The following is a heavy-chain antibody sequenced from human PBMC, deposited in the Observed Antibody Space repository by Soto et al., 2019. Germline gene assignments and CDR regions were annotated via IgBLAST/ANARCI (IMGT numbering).Heavy chain of an antibody. CDR1: GFTFSSYG. CDR3: ARDRSRDYGDYYFDY. D-gene: IGHD4-17*01. J-gene: IGHJ4*02. V-gene: IGHV3-33*01. CDR2: IWYDGSNK. Sequence: GGSLRLSCAASGFTFSSYGMHWVRQAPGKGLEWVAVIWYDGSNKYYADSVKGRFTISRDNSKNTLYLQMNSLRAEDTAVYYCARDRSRDYGDYYFDYWGQGTLVTVSS.